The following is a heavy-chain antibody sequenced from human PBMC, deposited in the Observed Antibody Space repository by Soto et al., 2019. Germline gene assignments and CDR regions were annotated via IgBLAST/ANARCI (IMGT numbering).Heavy chain of an antibody. V-gene: IGHV4-34*02. CDR1: GGSFSDYY. CDR3: VRGRAFMSRVAFDI. Sequence: QVQLQQRGAGLLKPSETLSLTCAVLGGSFSDYYWTWIRQPPGKGLEWIGEINHSGSTSSNPSLKSPLTLSVDTSTKEFSLNLSSVPAADTAAYHCVRGRAFMSRVAFDIWGQGTMVTVSS. J-gene: IGHJ3*02. CDR2: INHSGST.